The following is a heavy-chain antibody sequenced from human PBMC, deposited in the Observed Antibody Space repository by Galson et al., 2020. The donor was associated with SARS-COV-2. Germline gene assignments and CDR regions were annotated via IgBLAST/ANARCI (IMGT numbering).Heavy chain of an antibody. D-gene: IGHD3-10*01. Sequence: ETSETLSLTCTVSGGSISSGGYYWNWIRQHPGKGLEWVGYIYYSGSTYYTFYNPSLKSRVTISMDTSKNQFSLDLSSVTAADTAVYYCVRDVVRGFNPREAFLDSWGQGTLVTGSS. J-gene: IGHJ4*02. CDR1: GGSISSGGYY. CDR3: VRDVVRGFNPREAFLDS. V-gene: IGHV4-31*03. CDR2: IYYSGST.